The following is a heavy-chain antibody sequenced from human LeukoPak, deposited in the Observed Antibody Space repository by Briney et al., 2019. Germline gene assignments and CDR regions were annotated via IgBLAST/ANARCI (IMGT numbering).Heavy chain of an antibody. CDR1: EFTFSNYW. J-gene: IGHJ2*01. Sequence: PGGSLRLSCTTSEFTFSNYWMHWVRQVPGKGLVWVAVISYDGSNKYYADSVKGRFTISRDNSKNTLYLQMNSLRAEDTAVYYCAKGLRQLERRNWYFDLWGRGTLVTVSS. CDR2: ISYDGSNK. V-gene: IGHV3-30*18. D-gene: IGHD1-1*01. CDR3: AKGLRQLERRNWYFDL.